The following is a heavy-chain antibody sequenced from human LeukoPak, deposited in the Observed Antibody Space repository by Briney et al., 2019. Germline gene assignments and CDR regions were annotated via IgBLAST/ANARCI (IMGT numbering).Heavy chain of an antibody. V-gene: IGHV4-59*13. CDR3: ARDRRRELLHAFDI. Sequence: SETLSLTCTVSGGTISLNYWSWIRQPPGKGLEWMTNIDYSGSTNYNPSLKSRVTISLDASKNQFSLKLSSVTAADTAVYYCARDRRRELLHAFDIWGQGTMVTVSS. D-gene: IGHD1-26*01. J-gene: IGHJ3*02. CDR2: IDYSGST. CDR1: GGTISLNY.